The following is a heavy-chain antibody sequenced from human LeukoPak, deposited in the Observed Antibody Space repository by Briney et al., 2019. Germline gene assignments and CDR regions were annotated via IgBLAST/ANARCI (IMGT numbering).Heavy chain of an antibody. CDR3: ARDRSSGYYSDY. CDR1: GFTVSSNY. CDR2: IYSGGST. J-gene: IGHJ4*02. V-gene: IGHV3-53*01. Sequence: GGSLRLSCAASGFTVSSNYMSWVRQAPGKGLEWVSVIYSGGSTYYADSVKGRFTISRDNSKNTLYLQMNSLRAEDTALYHCARDRSSGYYSDYWGQGTLVTVSS. D-gene: IGHD3-22*01.